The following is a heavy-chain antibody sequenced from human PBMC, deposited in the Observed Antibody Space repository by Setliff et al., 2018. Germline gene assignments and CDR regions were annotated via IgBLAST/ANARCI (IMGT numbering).Heavy chain of an antibody. CDR3: MSTPPGTYSTYYYYYNMDA. J-gene: IGHJ6*03. CDR2: IKRKADGETT. CDR1: GFGFSYAW. Sequence: PGGSLRLSCATSGFGFSYAWMSWVRQSPGKGLEWIGLIKRKADGETTDYAAPVKGRFIISRDDSKRTLYLQMNSLKNEDTALYYCMSTPPGTYSTYYYYYNMDAWGKGTQVTVSS. V-gene: IGHV3-15*01. D-gene: IGHD3-10*01.